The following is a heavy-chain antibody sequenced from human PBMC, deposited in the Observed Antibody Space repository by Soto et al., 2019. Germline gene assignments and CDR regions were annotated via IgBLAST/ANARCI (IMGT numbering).Heavy chain of an antibody. CDR2: ISYDGSNK. V-gene: IGHV3-30*18. CDR3: AKDSWQMATISD. D-gene: IGHD5-12*01. J-gene: IGHJ4*02. Sequence: GGSLRLSCAASGFTFSSYGMHWVRQAPGKGLEWVAVISYDGSNKYYADSVKGRFTIPRDNSKNTLYLQMNSLRAEDTALYYCAKDSWQMATISDWGQGTLVTVSS. CDR1: GFTFSSYG.